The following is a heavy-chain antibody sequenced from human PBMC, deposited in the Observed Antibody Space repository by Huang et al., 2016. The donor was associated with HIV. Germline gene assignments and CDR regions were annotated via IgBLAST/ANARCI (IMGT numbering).Heavy chain of an antibody. D-gene: IGHD2-21*02. J-gene: IGHJ3*02. CDR3: VRVRRVTDRYCVADCNTIDTFDI. V-gene: IGHV7-4-1*02. CDR2: LNTDTGRP. CDR1: GYSFTNYG. Sequence: QVQLVQSGSELKKPGASVKVSCKASGYSFTNYGVHWVRQAPGRGREWMGLLNTDTGRPRYAQDFTGRFVFSLDTSVSTAYLQISSLKPEDSAIYYCVRVRRVTDRYCVADCNTIDTFDIWGQGTLVTVSA.